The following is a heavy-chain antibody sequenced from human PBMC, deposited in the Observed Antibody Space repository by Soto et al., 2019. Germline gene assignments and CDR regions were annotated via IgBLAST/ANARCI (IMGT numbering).Heavy chain of an antibody. Sequence: SETLSLTCTVSGGSISSYYWSWTRQPAGKGLEWIGRIYTSGSTNYNPSLKSRVTMSVDTSKNQFSLKLSSVTAADTAVYYCARDDKSRGLGIDYWGQGTLVTVSS. D-gene: IGHD1-26*01. J-gene: IGHJ4*02. V-gene: IGHV4-4*07. CDR3: ARDDKSRGLGIDY. CDR2: IYTSGST. CDR1: GGSISSYY.